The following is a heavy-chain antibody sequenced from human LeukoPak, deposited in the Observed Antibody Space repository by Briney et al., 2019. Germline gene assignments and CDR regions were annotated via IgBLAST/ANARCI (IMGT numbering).Heavy chain of an antibody. J-gene: IGHJ4*02. CDR3: ARARGGTIVGATEY. Sequence: SVKVSCKASGGTFSSYAISWVRQAPGQGLEWMGGIIPIFGTANYAQKFQGRVTVTRDTSISTAYMELRRLRSDDTAVYYCARARGGTIVGATEYWGQGTLVTVSS. V-gene: IGHV1-69*05. CDR2: IIPIFGTA. D-gene: IGHD1-26*01. CDR1: GGTFSSYA.